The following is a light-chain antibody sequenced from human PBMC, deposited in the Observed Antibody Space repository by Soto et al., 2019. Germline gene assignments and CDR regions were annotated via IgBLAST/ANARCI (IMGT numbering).Light chain of an antibody. Sequence: QSVLAQPPSASGTPGQRGTISCSGSNSNVGSNTVHWYQHRPGPAPKLLIYGNNQRPSGVPDRFSGSTSGTSASLAISGLRSEDESAYYCAPWDDSLNGYVFGTGTKVTVL. J-gene: IGLJ1*01. CDR1: NSNVGSNT. CDR3: APWDDSLNGYV. V-gene: IGLV1-44*01. CDR2: GNN.